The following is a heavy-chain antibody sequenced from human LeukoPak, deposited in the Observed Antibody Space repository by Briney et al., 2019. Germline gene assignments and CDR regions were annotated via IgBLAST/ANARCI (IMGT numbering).Heavy chain of an antibody. V-gene: IGHV5-51*01. CDR1: GYSFTSYW. D-gene: IGHD2-21*02. Sequence: GESLKISCKGSGYSFTSYWIGWVRQMPGKGLGWMGIIYPGDSDTRYSPSFQGQVTISADKSISTAYLQWSSLKASDTAMYYCARTTFECGGVCYPHFDYWGQGTLVTVSS. CDR2: IYPGDSDT. CDR3: ARTTFECGGVCYPHFDY. J-gene: IGHJ4*02.